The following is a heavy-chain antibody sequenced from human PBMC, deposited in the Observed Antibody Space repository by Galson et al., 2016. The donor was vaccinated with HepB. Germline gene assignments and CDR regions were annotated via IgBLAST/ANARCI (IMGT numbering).Heavy chain of an antibody. CDR2: IHYGGSS. D-gene: IGHD2-21*01. CDR3: ARDSYCGGNTCSFYGMDV. J-gene: IGHJ6*02. Sequence: SETLSLTCTVSGGSINNYYWSWIRQSPGKGLEWIGFIHYGGSSNCNPSFESRVTISVDRSKTHLSLKLRSVTAADTAVYYCARDSYCGGNTCSFYGMDVWGQGTTVIVSS. CDR1: GGSINNYY. V-gene: IGHV4-59*13.